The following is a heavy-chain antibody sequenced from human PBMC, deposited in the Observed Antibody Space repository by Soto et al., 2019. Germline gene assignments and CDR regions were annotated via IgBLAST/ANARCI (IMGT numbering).Heavy chain of an antibody. CDR3: AREISTPLGYCSGGSCYSGGNHI. CDR2: INPNNGNT. D-gene: IGHD2-15*01. V-gene: IGHV1-18*04. CDR1: GYTFTGYY. Sequence: AASVKVSCKASGYTFTGYYMHWVRQAPGQGLEWMGWINPNNGNTNYAQKLQSRVTMTTDTSTSTAYMELRSLRSDDTAVYYCAREISTPLGYCSGGSCYSGGNHIWGQGTLVTVSS. J-gene: IGHJ4*02.